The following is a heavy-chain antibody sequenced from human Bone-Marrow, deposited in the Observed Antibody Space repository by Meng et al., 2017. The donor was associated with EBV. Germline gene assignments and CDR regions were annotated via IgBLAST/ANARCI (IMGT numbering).Heavy chain of an antibody. CDR2: ISYDGNNN. D-gene: IGHD3-22*01. J-gene: IGHJ4*02. CDR1: GFTFSSYG. V-gene: IGHV3-30*03. CDR3: SSGRYYYDSSGYYAFGH. Sequence: QVQMVESGGGVVHPGRSLRLSFAASGFTFSSYGMLWVGQAPGKGLEWVAVISYDGNNNYYADSVKGRFTISRDNSKNTLYLQMNSLRVEDTAVYYCSSGRYYYDSSGYYAFGHGGQGPLVTVAS.